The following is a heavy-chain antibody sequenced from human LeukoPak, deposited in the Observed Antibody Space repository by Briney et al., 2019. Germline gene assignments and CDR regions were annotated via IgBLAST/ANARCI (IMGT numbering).Heavy chain of an antibody. J-gene: IGHJ4*02. V-gene: IGHV1-3*01. CDR2: INAGNGNT. CDR1: GYTFTSYA. Sequence: ASVKVSCKASGYTFTSYAMHWVRQAPGQRLEWMGWINAGNGNTKYSQKFQGRVTITRDTSASTAYMELSSLRSEDTAVYYCARDCQQQLANPLDYWGQGTLVTVSS. CDR3: ARDCQQQLANPLDY. D-gene: IGHD6-13*01.